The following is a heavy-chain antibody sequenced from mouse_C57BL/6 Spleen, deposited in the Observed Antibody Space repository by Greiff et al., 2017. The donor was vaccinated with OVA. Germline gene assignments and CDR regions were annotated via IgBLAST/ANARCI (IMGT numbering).Heavy chain of an antibody. Sequence: VQLQQSGAELVKPGASVKISCKASGYAFSSYWMNWVKQRPGTGLEWIGQIYPGDGDTNYNGKFKGKATLTADKSSSTAYMQLSSLTSEDSAVYFCARPIYDGYSYYFDYWGQGTTLTVSS. CDR2: IYPGDGDT. CDR1: GYAFSSYW. CDR3: ARPIYDGYSYYFDY. V-gene: IGHV1-80*01. J-gene: IGHJ2*01. D-gene: IGHD2-3*01.